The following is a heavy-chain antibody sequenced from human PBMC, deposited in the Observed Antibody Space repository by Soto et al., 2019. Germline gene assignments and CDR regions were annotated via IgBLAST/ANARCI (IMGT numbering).Heavy chain of an antibody. D-gene: IGHD3-16*01. CDR3: DGGPEACDY. V-gene: IGHV1-18*01. Sequence: QVQLVQSGAEVKKPGASVKVSCKASGYTFTSYGISWVRQAPGQGLEWMGWISAYNGNTNYAQKLQGRVTMTTDTATSTAYMYLRTLSSADTAVHYCDGGPEACDYWGQGTLVTVSS. CDR2: ISAYNGNT. J-gene: IGHJ4*02. CDR1: GYTFTSYG.